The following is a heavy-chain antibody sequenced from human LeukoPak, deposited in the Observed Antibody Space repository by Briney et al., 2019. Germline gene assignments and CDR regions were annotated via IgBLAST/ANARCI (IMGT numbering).Heavy chain of an antibody. CDR3: ARFYARYNWNYVDY. D-gene: IGHD1-20*01. J-gene: IGHJ4*02. Sequence: PGRSLRLSCAASGFTFSSYAMHWVRQAPGKGLEWVAVISYDGSNKYYADSVKGRFTISRDNSKNTLYLQMNSLRAEDTAVYYCARFYARYNWNYVDYWGQGTLVTVSS. V-gene: IGHV3-30-3*01. CDR2: ISYDGSNK. CDR1: GFTFSSYA.